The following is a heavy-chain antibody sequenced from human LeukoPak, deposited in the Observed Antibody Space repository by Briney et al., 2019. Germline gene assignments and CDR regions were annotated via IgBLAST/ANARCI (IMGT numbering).Heavy chain of an antibody. D-gene: IGHD3-9*01. Sequence: GGPLRLSCAASGFTFCNAWMSWVRQAPGKGLECVGRIKSKNDGGTTDYAAPVKGRFTISRDDSKNTLYLQMNSLKTEDTAVYYCTTEGSERYFDWLPNWFDPWGQGTLVTVSS. V-gene: IGHV3-15*01. CDR2: IKSKNDGGTT. J-gene: IGHJ5*02. CDR3: TTEGSERYFDWLPNWFDP. CDR1: GFTFCNAW.